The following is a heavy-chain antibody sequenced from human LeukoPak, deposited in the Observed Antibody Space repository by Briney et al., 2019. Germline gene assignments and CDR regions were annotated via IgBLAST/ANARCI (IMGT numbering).Heavy chain of an antibody. CDR1: GGTFTSQA. CDR3: AGFFYDNSHDAFDL. D-gene: IGHD3-22*01. Sequence: WASVKVSCKASGGTFTSQAITWVRQAPGQGLEWMAGVIPIYGSASYAQKFQGRVTITSDESTRTVYMELSSLRSEDTAVYYCAGFFYDNSHDAFDLWGQGTMVTVSS. V-gene: IGHV1-69*13. CDR2: VIPIYGSA. J-gene: IGHJ3*01.